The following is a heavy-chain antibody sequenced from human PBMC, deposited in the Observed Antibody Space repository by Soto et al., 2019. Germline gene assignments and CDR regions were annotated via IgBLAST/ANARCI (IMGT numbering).Heavy chain of an antibody. CDR1: GDSVSAGSYY. CDR3: ARFLHLVLFDY. Sequence: SETLSLTCTVSGDSVSAGSYYWSWIRQPPGKGLEWIGYIYYSGSTNYNPSLKSRVTISVDTSKNQFSLKLSSVTAADTAVYYCARFLHLVLFDYWGQGTLVTVSS. J-gene: IGHJ4*02. V-gene: IGHV4-61*01. D-gene: IGHD3-16*01. CDR2: IYYSGST.